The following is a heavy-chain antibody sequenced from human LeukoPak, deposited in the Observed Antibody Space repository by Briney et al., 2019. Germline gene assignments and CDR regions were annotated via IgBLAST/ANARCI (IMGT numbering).Heavy chain of an antibody. D-gene: IGHD3-3*01. V-gene: IGHV1-8*01. CDR1: GYTFTSYD. J-gene: IGHJ6*02. Sequence: ASVKVSCKASGYTFTSYDINWVRQAPGQGLEWMGWMNPNSGNTGYAQKFQGRVTMTRNTSISTAYMELSSLRSEDTAVYYCARGGYDFWSGYYHYYYYGMDVWGQGTTVTVSS. CDR3: ARGGYDFWSGYYHYYYYGMDV. CDR2: MNPNSGNT.